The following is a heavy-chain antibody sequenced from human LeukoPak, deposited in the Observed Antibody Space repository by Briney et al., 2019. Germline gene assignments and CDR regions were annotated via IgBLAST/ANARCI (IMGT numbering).Heavy chain of an antibody. J-gene: IGHJ4*02. D-gene: IGHD1-14*01. Sequence: GGSLRLSCAASGFIFSSYSMNWVRQAPGKGLEWVSRINSDGTLTTNADSVKGRFTISRDNAKNMLYLQMNSLRAEDTAVYYCARDIGTDWGQGTLVTVSS. CDR2: INSDGTLT. CDR1: GFIFSSYS. V-gene: IGHV3-74*01. CDR3: ARDIGTD.